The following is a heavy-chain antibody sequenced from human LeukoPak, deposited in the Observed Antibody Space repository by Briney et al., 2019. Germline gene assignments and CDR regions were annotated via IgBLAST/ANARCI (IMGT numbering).Heavy chain of an antibody. Sequence: PGRSLRLSCAASGFTFSNYGMHWVRQAPGKGLEWVAFISYDGSNKYYADSVKGRFTISRDNSKNTVSLQMYSLRAEDTAVYYCAKKAFDSGSYHWFDPWGQGTLVTVSS. CDR3: AKKAFDSGSYHWFDP. CDR2: ISYDGSNK. J-gene: IGHJ5*02. CDR1: GFTFSNYG. V-gene: IGHV3-30*18. D-gene: IGHD3-10*01.